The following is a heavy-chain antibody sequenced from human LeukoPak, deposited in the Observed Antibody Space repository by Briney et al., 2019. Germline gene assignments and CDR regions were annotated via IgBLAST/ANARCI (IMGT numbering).Heavy chain of an antibody. CDR2: MNPNSGNT. CDR3: ARRNVGATRDYYYYMDV. V-gene: IGHV1-8*01. CDR1: GYTFTSYD. J-gene: IGHJ6*03. D-gene: IGHD1-26*01. Sequence: ASVKVSCKASGYTFTSYDINWVRQATGQGLEWMGWMNPNSGNTGYAQKFQGRVTMTRNTSISTAYMELSSLRSEDTAVYYCARRNVGATRDYYYYMDVWGKGTTVTISS.